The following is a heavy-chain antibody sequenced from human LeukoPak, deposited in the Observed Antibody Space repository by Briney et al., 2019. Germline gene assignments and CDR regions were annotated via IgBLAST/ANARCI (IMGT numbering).Heavy chain of an antibody. D-gene: IGHD5-18*01. CDR3: ARGAVDTPWAHLDY. CDR2: TYYKSTWYN. Sequence: SQTLSLTCAISGDSVSRNSAAWNWIRQSPSRGLEWLGRTYYKSTWYNDYAVSVKSRILLNPDTSKNQFSLQLNSVTPEDTAVYYCARGAVDTPWAHLDYWGRGTLVTVSS. V-gene: IGHV6-1*01. J-gene: IGHJ4*02. CDR1: GDSVSRNSAA.